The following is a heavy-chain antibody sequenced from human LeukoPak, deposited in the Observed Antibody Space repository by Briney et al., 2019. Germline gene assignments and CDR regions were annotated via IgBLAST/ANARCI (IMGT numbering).Heavy chain of an antibody. D-gene: IGHD3-10*01. Sequence: SETLSLTCAVSGYSISSGYYWGWIRQPPGKGLEWIGSIYHSGSTYYNPSLKSRVTISVDTSKNQFSLKLSSVTAADTAVYYCARRRYYGSVIDYWGQGTLVTVSS. V-gene: IGHV4-38-2*01. CDR3: ARRRYYGSVIDY. CDR2: IYHSGST. CDR1: GYSISSGYY. J-gene: IGHJ4*02.